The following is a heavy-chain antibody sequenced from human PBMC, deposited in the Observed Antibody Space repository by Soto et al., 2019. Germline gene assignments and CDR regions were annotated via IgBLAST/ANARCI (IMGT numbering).Heavy chain of an antibody. J-gene: IGHJ4*02. D-gene: IGHD2-21*02. Sequence: QITLKESGPTLVKPTQTLTLTCTFSGFSLSTSGVGVGWIRQPPGKALGWLALTYWADDKRYSPSLKSRLTITKEASKNQVVLTMTNMDPVDTATYYCARGTGGGNSCYFDYWGQGTLVTVSS. V-gene: IGHV2-5*02. CDR3: ARGTGGGNSCYFDY. CDR2: TYWADDK. CDR1: GFSLSTSGVG.